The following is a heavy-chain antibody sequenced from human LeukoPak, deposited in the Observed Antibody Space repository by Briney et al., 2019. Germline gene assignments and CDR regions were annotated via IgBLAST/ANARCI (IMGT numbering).Heavy chain of an antibody. Sequence: SETLSLTCTVSGGSISSGGYYWSWIRQPPGKGLEWIGYIYHSGSTYYNPSLKSRVTISVDTSKNQFSLKLSSVTAADTAVYYCASTRVGEGDYWGQGTTVTVSS. CDR3: ASTRVGEGDY. CDR1: GGSISSGGYY. V-gene: IGHV4-30-2*01. D-gene: IGHD1-26*01. CDR2: IYHSGST. J-gene: IGHJ4*03.